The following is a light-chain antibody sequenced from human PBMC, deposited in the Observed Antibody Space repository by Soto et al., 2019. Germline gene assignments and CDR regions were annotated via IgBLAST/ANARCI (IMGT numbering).Light chain of an antibody. CDR2: EVS. V-gene: IGLV2-8*01. Sequence: QSALTQPPSASGSPGQAVNISCTGTSSDVGGYNYVSWYQQHPGKAPKLMIYEVSKRPSGVPDRFSGSKSGNTASLTVSGLQAEDEADYYCSSYEGSNLYVFGTGTKLTVL. CDR3: SSYEGSNLYV. J-gene: IGLJ1*01. CDR1: SSDVGGYNY.